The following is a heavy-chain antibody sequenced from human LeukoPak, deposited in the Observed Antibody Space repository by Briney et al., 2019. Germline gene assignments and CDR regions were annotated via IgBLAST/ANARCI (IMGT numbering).Heavy chain of an antibody. J-gene: IGHJ4*02. CDR3: AKRDDSSGYYDVAYYFDY. Sequence: PGGSLRLSCAASGFTFNYFWMHWVRQVPGKGLVWVSAISGSGGSTYYADCVKGRFTISRDNSKNTLYLQMNSLRAEDTAVYYCAKRDDSSGYYDVAYYFDYWGQGTLVTVSS. CDR2: ISGSGGST. CDR1: GFTFNYFW. D-gene: IGHD3-22*01. V-gene: IGHV3-23*01.